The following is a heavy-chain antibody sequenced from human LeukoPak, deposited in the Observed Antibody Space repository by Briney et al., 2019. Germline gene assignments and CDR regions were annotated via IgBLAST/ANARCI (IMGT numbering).Heavy chain of an antibody. V-gene: IGHV3-48*01. CDR1: GFNFRSYS. CDR2: ISSSSTTL. D-gene: IGHD1-26*01. J-gene: IGHJ4*02. CDR3: ARGHGTFDY. Sequence: GGSLRLSCAASGFNFRSYSMNWVRQAPGKGLEWISYISSSSTTLYYADSVKGRFTISRDNAKNSLYLQMNSLRAEDTAVYYCARGHGTFDYWGQGTLVTVSS.